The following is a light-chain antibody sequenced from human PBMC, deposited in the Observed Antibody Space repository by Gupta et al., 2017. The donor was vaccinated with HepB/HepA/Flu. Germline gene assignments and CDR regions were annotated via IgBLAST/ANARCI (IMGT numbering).Light chain of an antibody. V-gene: IGKV2-28*01. CDR2: LAP. Sequence: DMVMTQSPLSLPVSPGEPASVSCRSSQSLLRSNGHNYLDWYLQKPGQSPQLLIYLAPKRASGVPDRISGSGSCTDFTLKISMVEAEADVLYSCIQYQQDPRTFGQGTKVEIK. CDR3: IQYQQDPRT. CDR1: QSLLRSNGHNY. J-gene: IGKJ1*01.